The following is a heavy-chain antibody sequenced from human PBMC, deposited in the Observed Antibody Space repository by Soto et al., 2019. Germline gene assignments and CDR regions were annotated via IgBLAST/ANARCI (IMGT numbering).Heavy chain of an antibody. CDR3: ARINIRVAMDG. CDR1: GLSLSSSGVG. Sequence: SGPTLVNPTQTLTLTCSFSGLSLSSSGVGVGWTRQPPGKALEWLALIYWNDDRRYSPSLKNRLTITKDTSKNKVVIIMTDMDPADTGTYFCARINIRVAMDGWDQGSTVTAAS. J-gene: IGHJ6*02. CDR2: IYWNDDR. V-gene: IGHV2-5*04.